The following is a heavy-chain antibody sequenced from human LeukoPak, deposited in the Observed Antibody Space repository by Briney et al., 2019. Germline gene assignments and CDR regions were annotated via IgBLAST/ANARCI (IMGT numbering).Heavy chain of an antibody. Sequence: SGPLSLTCAVSGDSISSCNWWSWVRQPPGKGLGWIGEIYHSGSNNDNPSLKSRVTISVDTSKNEFSLKLSSVAAADTAVYYCAREIEYCDFWSGPRTVGAFDIWGQGTMVTVSS. V-gene: IGHV4-4*02. D-gene: IGHD3-3*01. CDR3: AREIEYCDFWSGPRTVGAFDI. CDR2: IYHSGSN. CDR1: GDSISSCNW. J-gene: IGHJ3*02.